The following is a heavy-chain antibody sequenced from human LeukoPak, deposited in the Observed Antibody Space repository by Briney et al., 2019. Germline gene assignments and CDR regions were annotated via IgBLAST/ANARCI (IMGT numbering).Heavy chain of an antibody. D-gene: IGHD3-22*01. CDR3: ARGRWYYDSAVRLRRTDAFDI. Sequence: SQTLSLTCAVSGGSISSGGYSLSWIRQPPGKGLEWIVYIYHSGSTYYNPSLKSRVTISVDRSKNQFSLKLSSVTAADTAVYYCARGRWYYDSAVRLRRTDAFDIWGQGTMVTVSS. V-gene: IGHV4-30-2*01. CDR1: GGSISSGGYS. CDR2: IYHSGST. J-gene: IGHJ3*02.